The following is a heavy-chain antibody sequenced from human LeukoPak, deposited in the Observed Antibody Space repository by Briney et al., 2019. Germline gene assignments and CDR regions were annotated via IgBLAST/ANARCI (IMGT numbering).Heavy chain of an antibody. CDR2: IYHSGST. V-gene: IGHV4-30-2*01. CDR3: VRAPYNYYGSGSYYNY. J-gene: IGHJ4*02. D-gene: IGHD3-10*01. Sequence: PSETLSLTCTVSGGSISSGGYYWSWIRQPPGKGLEWIGYIYHSGSTYYNPSLKSRVTISVDKSKNQFSLKLSSVTAADTAVYYCVRAPYNYYGSGSYYNYWGQGTLVTVSS. CDR1: GGSISSGGYY.